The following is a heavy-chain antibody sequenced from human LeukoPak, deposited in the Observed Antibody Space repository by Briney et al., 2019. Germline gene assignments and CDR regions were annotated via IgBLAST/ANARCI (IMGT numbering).Heavy chain of an antibody. CDR1: GFTFSSYG. V-gene: IGHV3-30*18. CDR2: ISYDGSNK. D-gene: IGHD6-13*01. Sequence: QPGGSLRLSCAASGFTFSSYGMHWVRQAPGKGLEWVAVISYDGSNKYYADSVKGRFTISRDNSKNTLYLQMNSLRAEDTAVYYCAKGTAGSWYGWFDPWGQGTLVTVSS. J-gene: IGHJ5*02. CDR3: AKGTAGSWYGWFDP.